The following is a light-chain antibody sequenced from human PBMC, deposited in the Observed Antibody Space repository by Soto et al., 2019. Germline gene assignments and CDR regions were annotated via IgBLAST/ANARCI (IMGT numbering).Light chain of an antibody. CDR2: KAS. CDR1: QSISSW. J-gene: IGKJ1*01. CDR3: QQYNSYSTWT. Sequence: DIQMTQSPSTLSASVGDRVTITCRASQSISSWLAWYQQKPGKVPNLLIYKASTLERGVPSRFSGSGSGTEFTLTISSLQPDDIATYYCQQYNSYSTWTFGQGTKVEIK. V-gene: IGKV1-5*03.